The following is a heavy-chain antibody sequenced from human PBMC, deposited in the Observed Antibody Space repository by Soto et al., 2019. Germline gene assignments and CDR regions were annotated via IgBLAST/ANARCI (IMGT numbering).Heavy chain of an antibody. CDR2: MNPYNGNT. D-gene: IGHD3-10*01. V-gene: IGHV1-8*01. CDR3: AGGPGDLGYFDY. J-gene: IGHJ4*02. CDR1: GDTFTSYD. Sequence: AAVKVSFKASGDTFTSYDIDWVRQAPGQGLAWVGWMNPYNGNTGYARDFQGRVTIPRNTSINTPYMELRNLRSAERAIYSIAGGPGDLGYFDYWGEGAGVT.